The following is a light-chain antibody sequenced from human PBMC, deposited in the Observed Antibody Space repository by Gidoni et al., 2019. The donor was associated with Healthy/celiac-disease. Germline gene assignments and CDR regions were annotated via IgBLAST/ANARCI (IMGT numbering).Light chain of an antibody. J-gene: IGLJ3*02. V-gene: IGLV1-51*01. CDR3: GTWDSSLSVWV. CDR2: DNN. Sequence: PAQKVTISCSGSSSNIGNNYVSWYQQLPGTAPKLLIYDNNKRPSGIPDRFSGSKSGTSATLGITGLQTGDEADYYCGTWDSSLSVWVFGGGTKLTVL. CDR1: SSNIGNNY.